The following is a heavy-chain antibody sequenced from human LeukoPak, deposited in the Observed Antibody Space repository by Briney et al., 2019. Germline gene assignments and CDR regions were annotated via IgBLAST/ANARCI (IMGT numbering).Heavy chain of an antibody. D-gene: IGHD3-22*01. CDR3: AKDPDYYDSGEGDAFDI. CDR2: ISGSGGST. CDR1: GFTFSSYA. Sequence: PGGSLRLSCAASGFTFSSYAMSWVRQAPGKGLEWVSAISGSGGSTYYADSVKGRFTISRDNSKNTLYLQMNSLRAEDTAVYYCAKDPDYYDSGEGDAFDIWGQGTMVTVSS. J-gene: IGHJ3*02. V-gene: IGHV3-23*01.